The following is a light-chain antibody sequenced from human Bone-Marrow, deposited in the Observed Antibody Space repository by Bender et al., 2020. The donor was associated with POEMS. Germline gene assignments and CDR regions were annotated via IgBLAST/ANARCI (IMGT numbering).Light chain of an antibody. Sequence: QSALTQPASVSGSPGQPITIPCTGTSSDVGDSQYVSWYQQHPGKVPKLIIYDVTHRPSGVSTRFSGSKSGNTASLTISGLQAEDEADYYCSSYTSSSTVVFGGGTKLTVL. CDR2: DVT. CDR3: SSYTSSSTVV. V-gene: IGLV2-14*03. J-gene: IGLJ2*01. CDR1: SSDVGDSQY.